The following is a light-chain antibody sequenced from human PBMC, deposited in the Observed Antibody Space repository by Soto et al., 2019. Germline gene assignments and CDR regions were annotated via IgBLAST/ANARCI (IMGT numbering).Light chain of an antibody. CDR3: FSFTTDWTHV. J-gene: IGLJ1*01. CDR2: EVS. Sequence: QSVLTQPASVSGSPGQSITISCTGSSSDIGAYNYVSWFQQYPGKAPKLIISEVSNRPSGVSNRFSGSKSGTAASLTISGLQPADEADYFCFSFTTDWTHVFGTGTKGTVL. CDR1: SSDIGAYNY. V-gene: IGLV2-14*01.